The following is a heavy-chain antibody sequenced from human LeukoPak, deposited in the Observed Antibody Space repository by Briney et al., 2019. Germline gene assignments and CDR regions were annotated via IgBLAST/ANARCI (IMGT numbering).Heavy chain of an antibody. CDR3: ARETRQGSDY. D-gene: IGHD1-7*01. CDR1: GDSISGYY. Sequence: SETLSLTCTVSGDSISGYYWSWIRQPAGKGLEWIGRIYTSGTTNYNTNYNPSLKSRVTMSVDTSKNQLSLKLSSVTAADTAVYYCARETRQGSDYWGQGTLVTVSP. CDR2: IYTSGTT. J-gene: IGHJ4*02. V-gene: IGHV4-4*07.